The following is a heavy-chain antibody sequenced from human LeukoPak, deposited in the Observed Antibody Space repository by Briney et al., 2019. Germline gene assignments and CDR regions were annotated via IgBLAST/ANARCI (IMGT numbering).Heavy chain of an antibody. CDR1: GFTFSSYA. Sequence: GGSLRLSCAASGFTFSSYAMHWVRQAPGKGLEWVAVISYDGSNKYYADSVKGRFTISRDNSKNTLYLQMNSLRAEDTAVYYCARGSWDSSGYYYGYVAFDIWGQGTMVTVSS. V-gene: IGHV3-30-3*01. CDR3: ARGSWDSSGYYYGYVAFDI. CDR2: ISYDGSNK. D-gene: IGHD3-22*01. J-gene: IGHJ3*02.